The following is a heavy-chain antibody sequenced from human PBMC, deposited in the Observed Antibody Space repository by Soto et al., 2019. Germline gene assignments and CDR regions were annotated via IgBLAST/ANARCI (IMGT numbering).Heavy chain of an antibody. CDR2: ISSSGSTK. CDR3: ATYPWGYSIDY. Sequence: LRLSCAASGFTFSSYEMSWVRQAPGKGLEWVSYISSSGSTKYYADSVKGRFTISRDNAKNSLYLQMNSLRGEDTAVYYCATYPWGYSIDYWGQGTLVTVSS. CDR1: GFTFSSYE. V-gene: IGHV3-48*03. J-gene: IGHJ4*02. D-gene: IGHD3-16*01.